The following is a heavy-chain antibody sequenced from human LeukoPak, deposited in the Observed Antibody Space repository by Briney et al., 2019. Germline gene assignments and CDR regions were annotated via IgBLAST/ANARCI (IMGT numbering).Heavy chain of an antibody. D-gene: IGHD2-2*01. Sequence: GESLKISCKGSGYSFTSYWIGWVRQMPGKGLEWMGIIYPGDSDTRYSPSFQGQVTISVDKSISTAYLQWSSLKASDTAMYYCARLGGDLYCTSTRCFYDYWGQGTLVTVSP. CDR3: ARLGGDLYCTSTRCFYDY. CDR2: IYPGDSDT. J-gene: IGHJ4*02. V-gene: IGHV5-51*01. CDR1: GYSFTSYW.